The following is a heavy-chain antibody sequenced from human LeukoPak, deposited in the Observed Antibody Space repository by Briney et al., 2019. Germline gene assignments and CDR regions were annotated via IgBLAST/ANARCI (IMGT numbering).Heavy chain of an antibody. D-gene: IGHD3-22*01. J-gene: IGHJ3*02. CDR1: GFTVSGNY. CDR3: ASDKGYYHDSSGPDAFDI. CDR2: IYSGGNT. V-gene: IGHV3-66*01. Sequence: GGSLRLSCAASGFTVSGNYMSWVRQAPGKGLEWVSVIYSGGNTYYADSVKDRFTISRDNSKNTLYLQMNSLRAEDTAVYYRASDKGYYHDSSGPDAFDIWGQGTTVSVSS.